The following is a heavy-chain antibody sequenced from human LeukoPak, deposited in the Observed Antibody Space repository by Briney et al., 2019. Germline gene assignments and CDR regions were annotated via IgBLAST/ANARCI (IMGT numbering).Heavy chain of an antibody. Sequence: GGSLRLSCAASGFTVSSNYMSWVRQAPGKGLEWVSVIYSGGSTYYADSVKGRFTISRDNAKNSLYLQMNSLRAEDTAVYYCARVWHDLGGYFDYWGQGTLVTVSS. J-gene: IGHJ4*02. CDR2: IYSGGST. CDR3: ARVWHDLGGYFDY. D-gene: IGHD3-3*01. CDR1: GFTVSSNY. V-gene: IGHV3-66*01.